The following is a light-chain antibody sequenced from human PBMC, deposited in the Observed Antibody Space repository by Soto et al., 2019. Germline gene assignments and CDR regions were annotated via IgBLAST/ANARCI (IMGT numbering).Light chain of an antibody. CDR2: EVS. CDR1: SSDVGGYNY. J-gene: IGLJ1*01. Sequence: QSVLTQPPSASGSPGQSVTISCTGTSSDVGGYNYVSWYQQHPGKAPELMIYEVSHRPSGVSNRFSGSKSDNTASLTISGLQAEDEADYYCSSYTSISTLYVFGTGTKLTVL. CDR3: SSYTSISTLYV. V-gene: IGLV2-14*01.